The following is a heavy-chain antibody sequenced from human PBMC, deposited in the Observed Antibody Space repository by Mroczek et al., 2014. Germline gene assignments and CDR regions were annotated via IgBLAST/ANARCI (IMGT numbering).Heavy chain of an antibody. CDR2: INHSGST. J-gene: IGHJ4*02. CDR3: AWGIAAADYYFDY. V-gene: IGHV4-34*01. CDR1: GGSFSGYY. D-gene: IGHD6-13*01. Sequence: QVQLQQWGAGLLKPSETLSLTCAVYGGSFSGYYWSWIRQPPGKGLEWIGEINHSGSTNYNPSLKSRVTISVDTSKNQFSLKLSSVTAADTAVYYCAWGIAAADYYFDYWGQGTLVTVSS.